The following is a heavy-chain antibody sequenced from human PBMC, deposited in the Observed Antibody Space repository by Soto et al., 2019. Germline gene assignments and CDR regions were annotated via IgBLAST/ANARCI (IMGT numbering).Heavy chain of an antibody. D-gene: IGHD3-10*01. J-gene: IGHJ4*02. Sequence: QVQLVQSGAEVKKPGASVKVSCKASGYTFTSYGISWVRQAPGQGLEWMGWISAYNGNTNYAQKLQGRVTMTTDTSTRTAYMELRSLRSDDTAVYYCARVYRITMVRGELSEYWGQGTLATVSS. CDR1: GYTFTSYG. CDR3: ARVYRITMVRGELSEY. V-gene: IGHV1-18*01. CDR2: ISAYNGNT.